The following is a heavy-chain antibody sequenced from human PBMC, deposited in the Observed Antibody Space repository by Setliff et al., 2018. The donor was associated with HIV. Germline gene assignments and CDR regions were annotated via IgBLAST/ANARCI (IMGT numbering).Heavy chain of an antibody. V-gene: IGHV3-48*03. CDR1: GFAFSSYE. J-gene: IGHJ4*02. D-gene: IGHD3-3*01. CDR3: ARRIWSGYSFDY. CDR2: ISSSGGVI. Sequence: GGSLRLSCAASGFAFSSYEMNWVRQAPGKGLEWVSYISSSGGVIYYADSVKGRFTISRDSAKNSLYLQMNSLRAEDTAVYYCARRIWSGYSFDYWGQGTLVTVSS.